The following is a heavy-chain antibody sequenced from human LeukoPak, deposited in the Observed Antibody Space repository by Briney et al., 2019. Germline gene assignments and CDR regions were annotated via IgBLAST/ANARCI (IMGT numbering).Heavy chain of an antibody. V-gene: IGHV3-43D*03. CDR3: AKEDFDY. CDR1: GFTLSSYA. J-gene: IGHJ4*02. CDR2: ITWDGGGT. Sequence: GGSLRLSCAASGFTLSSYAMSWVRQVPGKGLEWVSLITWDGGGTYYADSVKGRFTISRDNRKSSLHLEMNSLRLEDTAFYYCAKEDFDYWGQETLVTVPS.